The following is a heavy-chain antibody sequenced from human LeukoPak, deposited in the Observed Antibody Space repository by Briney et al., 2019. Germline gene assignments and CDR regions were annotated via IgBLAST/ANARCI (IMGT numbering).Heavy chain of an antibody. CDR1: GYTFTSYY. V-gene: IGHV1-46*01. CDR3: ASDGIVGATVPAFDY. CDR2: INPSGGST. D-gene: IGHD1-26*01. Sequence: ASVKVSCKASGYTFTSYYMHWVRQAPGQGLEWMGIINPSGGSTSYAQKFQGRVTMTRDTSTSTVYMELSSLRSEDTAVYYCASDGIVGATVPAFDYWGQGTLVTVSS. J-gene: IGHJ4*02.